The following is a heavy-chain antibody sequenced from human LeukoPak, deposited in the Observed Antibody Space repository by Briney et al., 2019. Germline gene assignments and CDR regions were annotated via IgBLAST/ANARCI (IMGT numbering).Heavy chain of an antibody. D-gene: IGHD3-10*01. Sequence: GGSLRLSCAASGFTFSSYAMSWVRQAPGKGLEWVSAISGSGGSTYYADSVKGRFTISRGNTKNTLYLQMNSLRAEDTAVYYCAKSSGSNRVLDYWGQGTLVTVSS. J-gene: IGHJ4*02. CDR3: AKSSGSNRVLDY. CDR2: ISGSGGST. CDR1: GFTFSSYA. V-gene: IGHV3-23*01.